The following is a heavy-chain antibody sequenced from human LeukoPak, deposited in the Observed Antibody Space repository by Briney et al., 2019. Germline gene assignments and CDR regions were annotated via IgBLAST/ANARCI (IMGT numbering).Heavy chain of an antibody. CDR1: GFTVSSNF. CDR3: TRGGGGSFPHY. Sequence: GGSLRLSCAASGFTVSSNFLSWVRQPPGKGLEWVSDIYSGGSTYYADSVKGRFTISRDNSKNTLYLQMNSLRAEDAAVYYCTRGGGGSFPHYWGQGTLVTVSS. V-gene: IGHV3-53*01. CDR2: IYSGGST. D-gene: IGHD2-21*01. J-gene: IGHJ4*02.